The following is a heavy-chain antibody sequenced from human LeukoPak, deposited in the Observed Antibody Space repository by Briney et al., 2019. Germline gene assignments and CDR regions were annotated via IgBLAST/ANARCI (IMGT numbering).Heavy chain of an antibody. CDR2: IKSKTDGGTT. CDR3: TTEKVMVRGVIHYYYGMDV. J-gene: IGHJ6*04. Sequence: PGGSLRLSCAASGFTFSNAWMSWVRQAPGMGLEWVGRIKSKTDGGTTDYAAPVKGRFTISRDDSKNTLYLQMNSLKTEDTAVYYCTTEKVMVRGVIHYYYGMDVWGKGTTVTVSS. CDR1: GFTFSNAW. D-gene: IGHD3-10*01. V-gene: IGHV3-15*01.